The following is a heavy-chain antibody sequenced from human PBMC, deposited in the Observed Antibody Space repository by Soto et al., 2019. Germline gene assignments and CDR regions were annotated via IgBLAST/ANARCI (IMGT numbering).Heavy chain of an antibody. V-gene: IGHV3-74*01. CDR2: INFDGSTT. Sequence: EVQLVESGGGLVQPGGSLRLSCAGSGFALSSSWMHWVRQDPGKGLVWVSRINFDGSTTDYADSVRCRFTISRDNAKNTLYLEMNSLRVDDTAVYHCARGPRGWYGFDYWGQGTWVTVSS. D-gene: IGHD6-19*01. CDR3: ARGPRGWYGFDY. CDR1: GFALSSSW. J-gene: IGHJ4*02.